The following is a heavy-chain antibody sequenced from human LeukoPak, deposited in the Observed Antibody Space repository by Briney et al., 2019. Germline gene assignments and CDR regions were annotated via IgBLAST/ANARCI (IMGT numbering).Heavy chain of an antibody. V-gene: IGHV1-46*01. CDR2: INPSGGST. CDR3: ARDVQQQLVPVRGVIPLYYFDY. Sequence: ASVKVSCKASGYTSTSYYMHWVRQAPGQGLEWMGIINPSGGSTSYAQKFQGRVTMTRDTSTSTVYMELSSLRSEDTAVYYCARDVQQQLVPVRGVIPLYYFDYWGQGTLVTVSS. CDR1: GYTSTSYY. D-gene: IGHD6-13*01. J-gene: IGHJ4*02.